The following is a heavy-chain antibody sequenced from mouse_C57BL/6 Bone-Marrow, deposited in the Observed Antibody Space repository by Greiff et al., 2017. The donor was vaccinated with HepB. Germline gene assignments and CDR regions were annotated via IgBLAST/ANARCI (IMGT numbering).Heavy chain of an antibody. D-gene: IGHD3-2*02. J-gene: IGHJ2*01. CDR2: IHPNSGST. CDR1: GYTFTSYW. Sequence: QVQLQQPGAELVKPGASVKLSCKASGYTFTSYWMHWVKQRPGQGLEWIGMIHPNSGSTNYNEKFKSKATLTVDKSSSPAYMQLSSLTSEDSAVYYCARRGGSGFLFDHWGQGTTLTVSS. V-gene: IGHV1-64*01. CDR3: ARRGGSGFLFDH.